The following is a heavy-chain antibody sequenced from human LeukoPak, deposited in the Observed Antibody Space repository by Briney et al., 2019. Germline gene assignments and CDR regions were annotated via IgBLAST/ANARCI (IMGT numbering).Heavy chain of an antibody. CDR1: GYTFTGYY. Sequence: ASVKVSCKASGYTFTGYYMHWVRLAPGQGLEWMGWISVHDGHTNYAEKFQGRVTMTADTSTNTAYMELTSLTSDDTAVYYCARYGCNSLACYEDYWGQGTLVTVSS. CDR2: ISVHDGHT. V-gene: IGHV1-18*04. J-gene: IGHJ4*02. D-gene: IGHD2-15*01. CDR3: ARYGCNSLACYEDY.